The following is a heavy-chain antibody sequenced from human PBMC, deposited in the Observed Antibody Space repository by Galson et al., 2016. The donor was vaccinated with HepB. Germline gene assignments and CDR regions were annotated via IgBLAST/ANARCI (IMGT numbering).Heavy chain of an antibody. V-gene: IGHV4-61*01. CDR1: GGSVSSGSYY. CDR3: ARGESYYGSGSPIYGMDV. CDR2: IYYSGST. J-gene: IGHJ6*02. D-gene: IGHD3-10*01. Sequence: SETLSLTCTVSGGSVSSGSYYWSWIRQPPGKGLEWIGYIYYSGSTNYNPSLKSRVTIPVDTSKNQFSLKLSSVTAADAAVYYCARGESYYGSGSPIYGMDVWGQGTTVTVSS.